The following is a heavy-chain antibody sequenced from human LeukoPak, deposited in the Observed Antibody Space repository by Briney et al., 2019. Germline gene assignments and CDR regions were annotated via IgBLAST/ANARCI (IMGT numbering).Heavy chain of an antibody. V-gene: IGHV4-61*02. J-gene: IGHJ4*02. CDR1: GGSFSSGSYY. D-gene: IGHD1-26*01. Sequence: SETLSLTCTVSGGSFSSGSYYWSWIRQPAGKGLEWIGRIYTSGSTNYNPSLKSRVTISVDTSKNQFSLKLSSVTAADTAVYYCARDFAVGAIDYWGQGTLVTVSS. CDR2: IYTSGST. CDR3: ARDFAVGAIDY.